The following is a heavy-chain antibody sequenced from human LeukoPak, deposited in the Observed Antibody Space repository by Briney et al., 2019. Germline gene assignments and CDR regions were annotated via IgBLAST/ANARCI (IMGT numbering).Heavy chain of an antibody. CDR3: ARERPRYCSGGSCYGPADYYGMDV. Sequence: GGSLRLSCAASKFTFSSYAMHWVRQAPGKGLEWVAVISYDGSNKYYADSVKGRFTISRDNSKNTLYLQMNSLRAEDTAVYYCARERPRYCSGGSCYGPADYYGMDVWGQGTTVTVSS. CDR2: ISYDGSNK. CDR1: KFTFSSYA. D-gene: IGHD2-15*01. J-gene: IGHJ6*02. V-gene: IGHV3-30-3*01.